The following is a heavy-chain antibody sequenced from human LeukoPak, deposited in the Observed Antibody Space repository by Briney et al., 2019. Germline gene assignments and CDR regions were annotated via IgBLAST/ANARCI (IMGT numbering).Heavy chain of an antibody. D-gene: IGHD3-3*01. V-gene: IGHV4-39*07. CDR1: GGSISSSSYY. Sequence: SETLSLTCTVSGGSISSSSYYWGWIRQPPGKGLEWIGEINHSGSTNYNPSLKSRVTISVDTSKNQFSLKLSSVTAADTAVYYCARRDFWSGYSAWGQGTLVTVSS. CDR2: INHSGST. J-gene: IGHJ5*02. CDR3: ARRDFWSGYSA.